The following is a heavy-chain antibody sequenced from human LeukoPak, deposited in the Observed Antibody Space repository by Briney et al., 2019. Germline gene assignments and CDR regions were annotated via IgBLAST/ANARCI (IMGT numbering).Heavy chain of an antibody. V-gene: IGHV5-51*01. CDR2: FYPGDSDT. D-gene: IGHD3-22*01. CDR3: PRRRFNYDSSGYYPFDY. CDR1: GYSFTTYW. J-gene: IGHJ4*02. Sequence: GESLKISCKASGYSFTTYWIGWVRQMPGKGLEWMGIFYPGDSDTRYSPSFQGQVTISADKSISTAYLQWSSLKASDTAMYYCPRRRFNYDSSGYYPFDYWGQGTLVTVSS.